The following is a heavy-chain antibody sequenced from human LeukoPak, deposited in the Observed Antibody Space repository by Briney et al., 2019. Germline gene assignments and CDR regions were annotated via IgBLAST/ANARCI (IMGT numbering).Heavy chain of an antibody. V-gene: IGHV3-23*01. CDR1: GFTFSSYA. J-gene: IGHJ4*02. Sequence: GGSLRLSCAASGFTFSSYAMSWVRQAPGKGLEWVSAISGSGGSTYYADSVKGRFTISRDNSKNTLYLQMNSLRAEDTAVYYCAKPLEFRGVIEPSDYWGQGTLVTVSS. CDR2: ISGSGGST. CDR3: AKPLEFRGVIEPSDY. D-gene: IGHD3-10*01.